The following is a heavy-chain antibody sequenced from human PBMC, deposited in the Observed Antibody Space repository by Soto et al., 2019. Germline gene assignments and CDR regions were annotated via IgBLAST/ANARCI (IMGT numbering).Heavy chain of an antibody. D-gene: IGHD6-19*01. CDR3: ARSIAVAGPGFGWFDP. J-gene: IGHJ5*02. Sequence: PSETLSLTCAVSGGSISSGGYSWSWIRQPPGKGLEWIGYIYHSGSTYYNPSLKSRVAISVDRSKNQFSLKLSSVTAADTAVYYCARSIAVAGPGFGWFDPWGQGTLVTVSS. CDR2: IYHSGST. V-gene: IGHV4-30-2*01. CDR1: GGSISSGGYS.